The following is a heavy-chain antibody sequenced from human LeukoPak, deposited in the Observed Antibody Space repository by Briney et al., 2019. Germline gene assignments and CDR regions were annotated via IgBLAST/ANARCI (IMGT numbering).Heavy chain of an antibody. V-gene: IGHV3-15*01. D-gene: IGHD5-18*01. Sequence: GGSLRLSRVASGFTFTNAYMTWVRQAPGKGLEWVGHIKSKTDGGTTDYAAPVKGRFTISRDDSKNILYLQMNSLKTEDTAVYYCTTGSWIQLWLADSWGQGTLVTVSS. CDR3: TTGSWIQLWLADS. CDR2: IKSKTDGGTT. CDR1: GFTFTNAY. J-gene: IGHJ4*02.